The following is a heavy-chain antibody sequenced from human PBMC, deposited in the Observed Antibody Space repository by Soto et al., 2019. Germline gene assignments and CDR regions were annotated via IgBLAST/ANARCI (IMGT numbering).Heavy chain of an antibody. CDR2: ISYDGSNK. J-gene: IGHJ6*02. Sequence: QVPLVESGGGVVQPGRSLRLSCAASGFTFSSYAMHWVRQAPGKGLEWVAVISYDGSNKYYADSVKGRFTISRDNSKNTLYLQMNSLRAEDTAVYYCASLRHDPYSSSSDYYYYGMDVWGQGTTVTVTS. D-gene: IGHD6-6*01. CDR1: GFTFSSYA. CDR3: ASLRHDPYSSSSDYYYYGMDV. V-gene: IGHV3-30-3*01.